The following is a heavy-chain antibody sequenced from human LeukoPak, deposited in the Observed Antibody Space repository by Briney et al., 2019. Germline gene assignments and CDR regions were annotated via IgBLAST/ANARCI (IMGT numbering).Heavy chain of an antibody. Sequence: SETLSLTCTVSGGSISSSSYYWGWIRQPPGKGLEWIGSIYYSGSTYYNPSLKSRVTISVDTSKNQFSLKLSSVTAADTAVYYCALAYCGGDCYWPNYFDYWGQGTLATVSS. D-gene: IGHD2-21*02. J-gene: IGHJ4*02. CDR1: GGSISSSSYY. CDR3: ALAYCGGDCYWPNYFDY. V-gene: IGHV4-39*01. CDR2: IYYSGST.